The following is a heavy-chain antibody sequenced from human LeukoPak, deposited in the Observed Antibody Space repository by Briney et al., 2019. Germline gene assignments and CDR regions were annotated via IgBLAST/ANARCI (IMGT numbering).Heavy chain of an antibody. CDR2: IKEDGSEK. D-gene: IGHD3-22*01. V-gene: IGHV3-7*01. Sequence: PGGSLRLSCAASGFSFNKYWMSWVRQAPGKGLEWVANIKEDGSEKYYVDSVRGRFTISRDNAKNSLYLQMNSLRAEDTALYYCAYGSYYDSSGSLFDYWGQGTLVTVSS. CDR3: AYGSYYDSSGSLFDY. CDR1: GFSFNKYW. J-gene: IGHJ4*02.